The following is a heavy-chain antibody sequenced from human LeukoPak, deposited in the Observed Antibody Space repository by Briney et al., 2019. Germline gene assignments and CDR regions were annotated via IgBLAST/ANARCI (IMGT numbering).Heavy chain of an antibody. CDR1: GFTFSSYS. CDR2: ITSSSST. V-gene: IGHV3-21*01. J-gene: IGHJ4*02. CDR3: ARVGFYDFWGGANFFDY. Sequence: GGSLRLSCAASGFTFSSYSVNWVRQAPGKGLEWVSSITSSSSTYYSDSVKGRFTISRDNAKNSLYLQMNSLRVEDTAVYYCARVGFYDFWGGANFFDYWGQGTLVTVSS. D-gene: IGHD3-3*01.